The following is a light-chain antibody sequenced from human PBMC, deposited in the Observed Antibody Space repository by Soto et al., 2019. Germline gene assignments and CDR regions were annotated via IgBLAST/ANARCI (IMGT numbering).Light chain of an antibody. Sequence: QSALTQPASVSGSTGQSITISCTGSSSDIGRYKYVSWYQQHPGNAPKLMIYDVSNRPSGVSNRFSGSKSGNTASLTISGLQAEDEADYYCSSYTTSNTLEFGGGTKLTVL. CDR2: DVS. CDR1: SSDIGRYKY. V-gene: IGLV2-14*01. CDR3: SSYTTSNTLE. J-gene: IGLJ3*02.